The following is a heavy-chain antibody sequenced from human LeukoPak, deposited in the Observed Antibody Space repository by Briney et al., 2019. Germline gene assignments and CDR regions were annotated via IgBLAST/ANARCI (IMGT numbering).Heavy chain of an antibody. Sequence: GGSLRLSCATSGFTFSRYNMNWVRQAPGKGLEWVSSITSSSIYKYYADSMKGRFTISRDNAKTSLYLQMNSLRAEDTAVYYCARDLSGVTGYTYGRGIDYWGQGTLVTVSS. CDR1: GFTFSRYN. CDR3: ARDLSGVTGYTYGRGIDY. D-gene: IGHD5-18*01. CDR2: ITSSSIYK. V-gene: IGHV3-21*01. J-gene: IGHJ4*02.